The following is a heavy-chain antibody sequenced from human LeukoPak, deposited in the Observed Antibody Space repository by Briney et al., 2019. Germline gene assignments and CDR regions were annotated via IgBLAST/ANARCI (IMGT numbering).Heavy chain of an antibody. CDR2: INTNTGNP. CDR1: GYTFTSYG. CDR3: ARDHPQWLDTFDY. Sequence: ASVKVSCKASGYTFTSYGISWVRQAPGQGLEWMGWINTNTGNPTYAQGFTGRFVFSLDTSVSTAYLQISSLKAEDTAVYYCARDHPQWLDTFDYWGQGTLVTVSS. D-gene: IGHD6-19*01. J-gene: IGHJ4*02. V-gene: IGHV7-4-1*02.